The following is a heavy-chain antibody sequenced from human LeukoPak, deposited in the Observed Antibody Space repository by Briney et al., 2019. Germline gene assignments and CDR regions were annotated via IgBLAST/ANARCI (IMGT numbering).Heavy chain of an antibody. J-gene: IGHJ4*02. CDR3: ARGSRRLADFHY. D-gene: IGHD1-26*01. Sequence: KPSETLSLTCTVSGDSISSSDYYWGWIRQPPGKGLWWIGTISYSGSTYYNPSLQSRVTISVDTSKNQFSLELSSVTAADTAVYYCARGSRRLADFHYWGQGTLVTVSS. CDR1: GDSISSSDYY. V-gene: IGHV4-39*01. CDR2: ISYSGST.